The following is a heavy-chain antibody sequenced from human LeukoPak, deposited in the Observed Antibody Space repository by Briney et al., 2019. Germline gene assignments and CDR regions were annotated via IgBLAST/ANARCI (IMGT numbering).Heavy chain of an antibody. CDR3: ARKSGYSYGLRGENWFDP. Sequence: SETLSLTCAVYGGSFSGYYWSWIRQPPGKGLEWIGEINHSGSTNYNPSLKRRVTISVDTSKNQFSLKLSSVTAADTAVYYCARKSGYSYGLRGENWFDPWGQGTLVTVSS. J-gene: IGHJ5*02. V-gene: IGHV4-34*01. D-gene: IGHD5-18*01. CDR2: INHSGST. CDR1: GGSFSGYY.